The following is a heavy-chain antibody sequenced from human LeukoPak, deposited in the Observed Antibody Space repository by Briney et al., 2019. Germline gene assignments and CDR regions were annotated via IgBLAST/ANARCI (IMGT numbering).Heavy chain of an antibody. D-gene: IGHD3-10*01. J-gene: IGHJ5*02. CDR2: IYYSGST. CDR1: GGSISSYY. V-gene: IGHV4-59*01. CDR3: ARAQLWFGEPHGWFDP. Sequence: SETLSLTCTVSGGSISSYYWSWIRQPPGKGLEWIGYIYYSGSTNYNPSPKSRVTISVDTSKNQFSLKPSSVTAADTAVYYCARAQLWFGEPHGWFDPWGQGTLVTVSS.